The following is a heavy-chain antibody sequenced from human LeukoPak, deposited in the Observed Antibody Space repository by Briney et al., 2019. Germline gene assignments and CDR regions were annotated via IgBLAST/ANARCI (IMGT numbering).Heavy chain of an antibody. Sequence: GGALRLSCAASGLTFIIYWMNWVGQAAGKGLEWVANRDREGSEKHYVDSVKGRFIMPRDNSKNSQYLQMNDLRDRDTARYYCSSSFSSGFHWGQGSQVTVSS. CDR2: RDREGSEK. CDR1: GLTFIIYW. CDR3: SSSFSSGFH. J-gene: IGHJ4*02. V-gene: IGHV3-7*01. D-gene: IGHD6-19*01.